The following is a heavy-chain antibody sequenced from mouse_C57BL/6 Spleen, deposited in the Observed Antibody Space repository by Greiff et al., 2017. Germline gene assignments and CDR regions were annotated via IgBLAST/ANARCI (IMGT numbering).Heavy chain of an antibody. CDR3: ARVGTTVVAPYYAMDY. D-gene: IGHD1-1*01. J-gene: IGHJ4*01. CDR2: IYPGSGST. V-gene: IGHV1-55*01. Sequence: VQLQQPGAELVKPGASVKMSCKASGYTFTSYWITWVKQRPGQGLEWIGDIYPGSGSTNYNEKFKSKATLTVDTSSSTAYMQRSSLTAEDTAVYYCARVGTTVVAPYYAMDYWGQGTSVTVSS. CDR1: GYTFTSYW.